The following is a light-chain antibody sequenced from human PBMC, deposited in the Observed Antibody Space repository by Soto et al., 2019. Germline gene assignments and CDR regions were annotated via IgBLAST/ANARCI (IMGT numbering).Light chain of an antibody. Sequence: VLTQPPSVSGAPGQRVTISCTGSSSNIGANYDVNWYQHLPGTAPKLLIHGNSNRPSGVPDRFSGSKSGTSASLAITGLQAEDEADYYCQSYDSRLTGYVFGSGTKVTVL. V-gene: IGLV1-40*01. J-gene: IGLJ1*01. CDR3: QSYDSRLTGYV. CDR2: GNS. CDR1: SSNIGANYD.